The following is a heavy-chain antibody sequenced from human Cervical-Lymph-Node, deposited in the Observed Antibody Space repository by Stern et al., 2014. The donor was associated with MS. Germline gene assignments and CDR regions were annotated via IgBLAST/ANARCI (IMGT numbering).Heavy chain of an antibody. D-gene: IGHD2-21*01. CDR3: ERHRGLLWPSS. V-gene: IGHV3-66*04. CDR1: GFSVSSNY. Sequence: VQLVESGGGLVQPGGSMRLSCGASGFSVSSNYMSWVRQAPGKGLEWVSAIYSGGDTYYADSVKGRFTISRDKSKNTLYLQMSSLRAEDTAVYYCERHRGLLWPSSWGQGTLVTVSS. J-gene: IGHJ4*02. CDR2: IYSGGDT.